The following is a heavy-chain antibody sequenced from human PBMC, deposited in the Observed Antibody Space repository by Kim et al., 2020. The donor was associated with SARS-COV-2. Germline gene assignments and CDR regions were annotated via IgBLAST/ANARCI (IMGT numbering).Heavy chain of an antibody. CDR2: INAGGGGT. Sequence: ASVKVSCKASGYTFINYYIHWVRQAPGQGFEWMGIINAGGGGTSYSQKFHNRVTMTRDTSTSTLYMELSSLGSEDTAMYYCTRDSLYSGSFDYWGQGTLV. D-gene: IGHD5-12*01. V-gene: IGHV1-46*01. CDR3: TRDSLYSGSFDY. CDR1: GYTFINYY. J-gene: IGHJ4*02.